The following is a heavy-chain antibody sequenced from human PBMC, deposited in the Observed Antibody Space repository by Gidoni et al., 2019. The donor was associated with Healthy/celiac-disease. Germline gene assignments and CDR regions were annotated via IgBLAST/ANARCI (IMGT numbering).Heavy chain of an antibody. CDR1: GGSISSGGYS. CDR2: IYHSGST. Sequence: QLQLQESGSGLVKPSQTLSLTCAASGGSISSGGYSWSWIRQPPGKGLEWIGYIYHSGSTYYNPSLKSRVTISVDRSKNQFSLKLSSVTAADTAVYYCAREPLYYDSSGAFDIWGQGTMVTVSS. CDR3: AREPLYYDSSGAFDI. V-gene: IGHV4-30-2*01. D-gene: IGHD3-22*01. J-gene: IGHJ3*02.